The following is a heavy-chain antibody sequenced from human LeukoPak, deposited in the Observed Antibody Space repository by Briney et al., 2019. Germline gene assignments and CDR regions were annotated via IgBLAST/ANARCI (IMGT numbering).Heavy chain of an antibody. J-gene: IGHJ6*03. CDR3: ARDGRYYYMDV. V-gene: IGHV3-74*01. Sequence: GGSLRLSCAASGFTFSSDWMHWVRQAPGRGLVWVSRINTDGSSTSYADSVKGRFTTSRDNAKNTLYLQMNSLRVEDTAVYFCARDGRYYYMDVWGKGTTVTVSS. CDR2: INTDGSST. CDR1: GFTFSSDW.